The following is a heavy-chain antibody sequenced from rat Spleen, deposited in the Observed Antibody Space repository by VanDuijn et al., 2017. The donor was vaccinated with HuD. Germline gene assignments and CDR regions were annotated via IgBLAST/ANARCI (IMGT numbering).Heavy chain of an antibody. CDR1: GFTLSDYY. J-gene: IGHJ2*01. D-gene: IGHD4-3*01. V-gene: IGHV5-29*01. CDR2: INYDGSST. CDR3: ASSVFDY. Sequence: EVQLVESGGGLVQPGRSLKLSCAASGFTLSDYYMAWVRQVPTKGLEWVATINYDGSSTYYRDSVKGRFTISRDNAKSTLYLQMDSLRSEDTATYYCASSVFDYWGQGVMVTVSS.